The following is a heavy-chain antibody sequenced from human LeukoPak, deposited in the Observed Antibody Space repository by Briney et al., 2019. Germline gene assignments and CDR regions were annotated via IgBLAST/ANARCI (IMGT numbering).Heavy chain of an antibody. CDR2: IYYGGST. V-gene: IGHV4-39*07. Sequence: SETLSLTCTVSGGSISSSTYYWGWIRQPPGKGLEWIGSIYYGGSTYYNPSLKSRVTISLDMSNNLFSLKLSSVTAADTAVYYCARGVYGFSSFDPWGQGTLVTVSS. CDR3: ARGVYGFSSFDP. CDR1: GGSISSSTYY. D-gene: IGHD3-3*01. J-gene: IGHJ5*02.